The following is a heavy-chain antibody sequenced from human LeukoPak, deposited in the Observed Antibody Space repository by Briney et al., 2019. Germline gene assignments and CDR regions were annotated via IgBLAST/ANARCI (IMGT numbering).Heavy chain of an antibody. Sequence: GGSLRLSCAASGFTFRNARMSWVRQAPGKGLEWVGCIKSKTDGGTTDYAARVKGRFTISRDDSKNTLYLQMTNLKTEDRAVYYLTTESYDSSCYYVDYWGQGTLVTVSS. D-gene: IGHD3-22*01. CDR3: TTESYDSSCYYVDY. J-gene: IGHJ4*02. CDR1: GFTFRNAR. V-gene: IGHV3-15*01. CDR2: IKSKTDGGTT.